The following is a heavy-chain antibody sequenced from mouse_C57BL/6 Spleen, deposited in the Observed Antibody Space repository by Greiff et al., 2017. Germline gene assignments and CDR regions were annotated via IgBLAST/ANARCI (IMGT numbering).Heavy chain of an antibody. V-gene: IGHV1-19*01. D-gene: IGHD2-1*01. CDR1: GYTFTDYY. Sequence: VQLQQSGPVLVKPGASVKMSCKASGYTFTDYYMNWVKQSHGKSLEWIGVINPYNGGTSYNQKFKGKATLTVDKSSSTAYMELNSLTSEDSAVYYCARYGNYVFAYWGQGTLVTVSA. J-gene: IGHJ3*01. CDR2: INPYNGGT. CDR3: ARYGNYVFAY.